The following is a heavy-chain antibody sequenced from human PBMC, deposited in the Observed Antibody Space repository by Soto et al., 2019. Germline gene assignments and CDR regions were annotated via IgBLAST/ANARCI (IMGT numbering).Heavy chain of an antibody. D-gene: IGHD6-13*01. J-gene: IGHJ5*02. Sequence: SETLSLTCTVSGGSISSYYWSWIRQPPGKGLEWIGYIYYSGSTNYNPSLKSRVTISVDTSKNQFSLKLSSVTAADTAVYYCARAKLVRHWIDPWGQGTLVTVSS. CDR2: IYYSGST. CDR3: ARAKLVRHWIDP. V-gene: IGHV4-59*01. CDR1: GGSISSYY.